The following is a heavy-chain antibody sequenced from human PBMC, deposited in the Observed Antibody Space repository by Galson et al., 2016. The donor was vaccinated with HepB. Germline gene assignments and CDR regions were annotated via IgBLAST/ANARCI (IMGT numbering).Heavy chain of an antibody. J-gene: IGHJ4*02. CDR1: GYTFTSFG. Sequence: SCKASGYTFTSFGVSWVRRAPGQGLEWMGWISGYYGTTDYAKKFRGRVSMTTDTSTTTAYMELRSLRSDDTAVYYCARVWPDKGVSGIPRDYWGQGTLVTVSS. CDR3: ARVWPDKGVSGIPRDY. D-gene: IGHD6-19*01. CDR2: ISGYYGTT. V-gene: IGHV1-18*01.